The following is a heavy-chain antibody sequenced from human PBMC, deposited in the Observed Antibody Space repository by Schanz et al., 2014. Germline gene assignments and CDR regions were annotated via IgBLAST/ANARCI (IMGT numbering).Heavy chain of an antibody. J-gene: IGHJ3*01. Sequence: QVQLVQSGVEVKRPGASVRVSCKASGYSFTDYAIHWVRRAPGQGLEWMGWISAFDDKTDYAQNFQGRLIMTTDTSTTTVYMELRGLRSDDTAVYYCARETTIITGGAFDVWGQGTMVTVSS. V-gene: IGHV1-18*01. CDR3: ARETTIITGGAFDV. D-gene: IGHD3-9*01. CDR1: GYSFTDYA. CDR2: ISAFDDKT.